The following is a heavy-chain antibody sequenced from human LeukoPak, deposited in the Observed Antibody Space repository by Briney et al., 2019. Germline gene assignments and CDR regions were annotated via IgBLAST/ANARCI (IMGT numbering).Heavy chain of an antibody. V-gene: IGHV3-30*18. J-gene: IGHJ4*02. D-gene: IGHD4-11*01. CDR1: GITLSSYG. Sequence: GGSLRLSCAVSGITLSSYGMHWVRQAPGKGLEWVAVLSYDGINNYYADSVKGRFTVSRDDSKNTLFLQMNSLRAEDTAVYYCAKDAMTTGTALDYWGQGTLVTVSS. CDR3: AKDAMTTGTALDY. CDR2: LSYDGINN.